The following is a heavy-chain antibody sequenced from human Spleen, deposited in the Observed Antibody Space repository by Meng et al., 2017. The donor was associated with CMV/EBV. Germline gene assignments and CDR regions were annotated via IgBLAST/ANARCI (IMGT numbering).Heavy chain of an antibody. J-gene: IGHJ6*02. V-gene: IGHV3-48*04. CDR3: ARRPAPAATYYFYYNLDV. CDR2: ISGSSRTI. D-gene: IGHD2-2*01. CDR1: GFTFSDYD. Sequence: GGSLRLSCAASGFTFSDYDMNWVRQAPGKGLEWVAYISGSSRTIFYADSVQGRFAISRDNAKSSLYLQMDSLGAEDTAVYYCARRPAPAATYYFYYNLDVWGQGTTVTVSS.